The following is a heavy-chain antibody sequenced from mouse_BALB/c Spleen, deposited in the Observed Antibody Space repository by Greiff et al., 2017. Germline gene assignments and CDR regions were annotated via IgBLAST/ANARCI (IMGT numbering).Heavy chain of an antibody. CDR1: GFTFSSFG. CDR2: ISSGSSTI. Sequence: EVKVVESGGGLVQPGGSRKLSCAASGFTFSSFGMHWVRQAPEKGLEWVAYISSGSSTIYYADTVKGRFTISRDNPKNTLFLQMTSLRSEDTAMYYCARRLRDYAMDYWGQGTSVTVSS. CDR3: ARRLRDYAMDY. V-gene: IGHV5-17*02. J-gene: IGHJ4*01. D-gene: IGHD1-2*01.